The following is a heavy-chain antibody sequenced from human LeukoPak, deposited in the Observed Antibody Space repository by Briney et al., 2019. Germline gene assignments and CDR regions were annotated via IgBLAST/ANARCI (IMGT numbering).Heavy chain of an antibody. J-gene: IGHJ4*02. Sequence: GGSLRLSCAASGFTFSGSAMHWVRQASGKGLEWVGRIRSKPNNYATAYVASVKGRFTISRDDSKNTAFLQMNSLKTEDTAVYYCTSNYCSGGSCYLYWGQGTLVTVSS. V-gene: IGHV3-73*01. CDR1: GFTFSGSA. D-gene: IGHD2-15*01. CDR3: TSNYCSGGSCYLY. CDR2: IRSKPNNYAT.